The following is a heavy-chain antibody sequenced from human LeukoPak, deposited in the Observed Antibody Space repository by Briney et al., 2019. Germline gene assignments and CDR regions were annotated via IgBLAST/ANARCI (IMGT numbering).Heavy chain of an antibody. CDR2: IYYSGST. J-gene: IGHJ4*02. V-gene: IGHV4-61*01. CDR1: GGSVSRGSYY. CDR3: ARDYKVATRSVFDY. Sequence: SETLSLTCTFSGGSVSRGSYYWSWIRQPPGKGLEWIGYIYYSGSTNYNPSLKSRVTISVDTSKNQFSLKLSSVTAADTAVYYCARDYKVATRSVFDYWGQGTLVTVSS. D-gene: IGHD5-12*01.